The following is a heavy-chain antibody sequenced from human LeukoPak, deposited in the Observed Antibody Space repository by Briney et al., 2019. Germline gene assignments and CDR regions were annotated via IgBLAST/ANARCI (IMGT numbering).Heavy chain of an antibody. V-gene: IGHV3-48*01. D-gene: IGHD5-12*01. CDR3: ARSRATYAFDL. CDR1: GFTFSGYS. CDR2: ISSTGSTI. Sequence: GGSLRLSCTASGFTFSGYSIDWVRQASGKGLEWVSYISSTGSTIYYADSVKGQFTISRDNAMNSLYLQMNSLRAEDTAVYYCARSRATYAFDLWGQGTVVTVSS. J-gene: IGHJ3*01.